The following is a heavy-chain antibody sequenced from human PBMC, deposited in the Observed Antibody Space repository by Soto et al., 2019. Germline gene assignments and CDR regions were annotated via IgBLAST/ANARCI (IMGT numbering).Heavy chain of an antibody. CDR3: ARLQTSIAAAGRDYYFDY. D-gene: IGHD6-13*01. V-gene: IGHV2-5*02. CDR1: GFSLSTSGVG. J-gene: IGHJ4*02. CDR2: IYWDDDK. Sequence: QITLTESGPTLVKPTQTLTLTCTFSGFSLSTSGVGVGWIRQPPGKALEWLALIYWDDDKRYSPSLKSRLTITKDTSKNQVVLTMTNMDPVDTAKYYCARLQTSIAAAGRDYYFDYWGQGTLVTVSS.